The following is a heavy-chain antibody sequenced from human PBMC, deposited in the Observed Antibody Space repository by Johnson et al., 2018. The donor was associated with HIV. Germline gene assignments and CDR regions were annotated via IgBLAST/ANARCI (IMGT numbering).Heavy chain of an antibody. V-gene: IGHV3-64*01. CDR2: ISSNGGST. CDR1: GFTFSNYA. J-gene: IGHJ3*02. D-gene: IGHD3-9*01. CDR3: AGGYILTGYSGAFDM. Sequence: MMLVESGGDLVQPGGSLRLSCAASGFTFSNYAMHWVRQAPGKGLEYVSAISSNGGSTYYANSVKDMQTRRFTISRDNSKNTLYLQMNSLRAEDTAVYYCAGGYILTGYSGAFDMWGQGTMVTVSS.